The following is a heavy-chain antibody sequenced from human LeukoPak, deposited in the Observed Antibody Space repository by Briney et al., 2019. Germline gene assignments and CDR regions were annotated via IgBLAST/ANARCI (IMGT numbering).Heavy chain of an antibody. CDR2: IYYSGST. V-gene: IGHV4-39*01. CDR1: GGSISSSSYY. Sequence: ASETLSLTCTVSGGSISSSSYYWGWIRQPPGKGLEGIVSIYYSGSTYYNPSLKSRVTISVDTSKHQFSLKLSSVTAADTAVYYCARPHISSGWYSNNAFDIWGQGTMVTVSS. J-gene: IGHJ3*02. D-gene: IGHD6-19*01. CDR3: ARPHISSGWYSNNAFDI.